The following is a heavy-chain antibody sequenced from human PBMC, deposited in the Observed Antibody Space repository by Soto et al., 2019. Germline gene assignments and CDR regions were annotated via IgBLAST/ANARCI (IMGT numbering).Heavy chain of an antibody. J-gene: IGHJ6*02. V-gene: IGHV3-15*01. CDR1: GFTFSNAW. Sequence: EVQMVESGGGLVMPGGSLRLSCAASGFTFSNAWRSWVRQSPGKGLEWVGRIKSKTDGGTTDYAATVKGRFTISSDDTKNKLYLQMNSVQTEDIAVYYCATYPHSISWFYYSYYGMDVWGQGTTVTVSS. CDR3: ATYPHSISWFYYSYYGMDV. D-gene: IGHD6-13*01. CDR2: IKSKTDGGTT.